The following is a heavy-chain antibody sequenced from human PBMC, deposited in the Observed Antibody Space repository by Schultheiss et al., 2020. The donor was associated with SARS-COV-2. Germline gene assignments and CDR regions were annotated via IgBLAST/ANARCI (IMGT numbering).Heavy chain of an antibody. D-gene: IGHD1-20*01. V-gene: IGHV4-39*07. Sequence: SETLSLTCTVSGGSISSSSYYWGWIRQPPGKGLEWIGSIYYSGSTYYNPSLKSRVIISVDTSKNQFSLKLSSVTAADTAVYYCARGGVVTGTSHWGQGTMVTVSS. J-gene: IGHJ4*02. CDR2: IYYSGST. CDR1: GGSISSSSYY. CDR3: ARGGVVTGTSH.